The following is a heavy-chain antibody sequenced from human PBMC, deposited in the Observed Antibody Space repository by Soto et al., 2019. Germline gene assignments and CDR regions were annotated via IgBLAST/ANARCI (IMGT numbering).Heavy chain of an antibody. CDR3: AHRGRHCKGTNCSQYFGP. CDR1: GFSLSTSGVG. Sequence: QITLMESGPTLVKPTQTLTLTCTFSGFSLSTSGVGVGWIRQPPGKALECLAVIFWDHDKRYIPSLQSRPTITQVNSRSHVLPTTANMYPGDTVTDYGAHRGRHCKGTNCSQYFGPWGHGTLVAVSA. V-gene: IGHV2-5*02. CDR2: IFWDHDK. J-gene: IGHJ5*02. D-gene: IGHD2-2*01.